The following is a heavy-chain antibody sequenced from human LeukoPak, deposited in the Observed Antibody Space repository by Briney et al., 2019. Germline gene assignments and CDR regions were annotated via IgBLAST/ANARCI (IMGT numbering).Heavy chain of an antibody. D-gene: IGHD3-16*01. CDR1: GASFSDSY. CDR3: ARGRYGPRLGN. CDR2: INNSGST. Sequence: SETLSLTCAVYGASFSDSYWSWIRQSPEKGLEWIGEINNSGSTSYDPSLNSRVIMSVDRSKNQFSLRLTSVTAADTAVYYCARGRYGPRLGNWGQGTLVTVSS. J-gene: IGHJ4*02. V-gene: IGHV4-34*01.